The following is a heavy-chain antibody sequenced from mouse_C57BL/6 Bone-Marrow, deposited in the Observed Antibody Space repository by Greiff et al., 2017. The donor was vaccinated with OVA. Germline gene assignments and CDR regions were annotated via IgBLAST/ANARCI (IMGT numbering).Heavy chain of an antibody. Sequence: VQLQQPGAELVKPGASVKLSCKASGYTFTSYWMHWVKQRPGRGLEWIGRIDPNSGGTKYNEKFKSKATLTVDKPSSTAYMQLSSLTSEDSAVYYCARNDDDSSDGDNYAMDYWGQGTSVTVSS. CDR2: IDPNSGGT. D-gene: IGHD1-1*01. J-gene: IGHJ4*01. CDR1: GYTFTSYW. V-gene: IGHV1-72*01. CDR3: ARNDDDSSDGDNYAMDY.